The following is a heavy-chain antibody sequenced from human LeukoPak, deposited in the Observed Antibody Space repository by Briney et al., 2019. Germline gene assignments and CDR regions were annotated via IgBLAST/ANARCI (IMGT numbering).Heavy chain of an antibody. CDR1: GYTFTDYY. V-gene: IGHV1-46*01. CDR3: ARPTSYYYDSSGYPTEYYFDY. D-gene: IGHD3-22*01. Sequence: ASVKVSCKASGYTFTDYYIHWVRQSPGQGLEWMGIINPSGGSTSYAQKFQGRVTMTRETSTSTVYMELSSLRSEDTAVYYCARPTSYYYDSSGYPTEYYFDYWGQGTLVTVSS. J-gene: IGHJ4*02. CDR2: INPSGGST.